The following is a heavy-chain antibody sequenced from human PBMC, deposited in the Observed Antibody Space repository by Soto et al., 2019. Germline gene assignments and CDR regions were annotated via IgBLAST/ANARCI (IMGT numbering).Heavy chain of an antibody. D-gene: IGHD1-26*01. Sequence: QLHLRESGPGLVKPSETLSLTCTVSGGSITSSSYYWGWTRQPPGKGLEWIGSIYYSGSTYYNPSLKRRVTIPVDTSKTQFSLKLSSVTAADTAVYYCATQEVGGTYVYTFDPWGQGPLVTVSS. V-gene: IGHV4-39*01. CDR3: ATQEVGGTYVYTFDP. J-gene: IGHJ5*02. CDR1: GGSITSSSYY. CDR2: IYYSGST.